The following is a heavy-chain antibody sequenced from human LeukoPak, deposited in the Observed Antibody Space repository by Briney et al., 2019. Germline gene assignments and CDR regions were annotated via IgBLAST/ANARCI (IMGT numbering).Heavy chain of an antibody. D-gene: IGHD4-11*01. Sequence: PGGSLRLSCAASGFTLSAYAMSWVRQAPGKGLEWVSAISGNGFSTYYADSVKGRFIISRDNSNNTLYLQMNSLRAEDTAVYYCAKDSQSDPWGQGTLVTVSS. CDR1: GFTLSAYA. V-gene: IGHV3-23*01. CDR2: ISGNGFST. J-gene: IGHJ5*02. CDR3: AKDSQSDP.